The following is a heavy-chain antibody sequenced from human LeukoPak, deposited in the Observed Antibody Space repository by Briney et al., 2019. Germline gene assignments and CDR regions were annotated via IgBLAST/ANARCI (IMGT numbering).Heavy chain of an antibody. Sequence: GGSLRLSCAASGFTFSSYAMSWVRQAPGKGLEWVSAISGSGGSTYYADSVKGRFTISRDNSKNTLYLQMNSLRAEDTAVYYCAKFGIQLRYYYYYMDVWGKGTTVTVSS. CDR3: AKFGIQLRYYYYYMDV. D-gene: IGHD5-18*01. J-gene: IGHJ6*03. CDR2: ISGSGGST. V-gene: IGHV3-23*01. CDR1: GFTFSSYA.